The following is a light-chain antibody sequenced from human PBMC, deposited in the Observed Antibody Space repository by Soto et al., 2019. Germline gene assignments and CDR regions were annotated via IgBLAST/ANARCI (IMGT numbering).Light chain of an antibody. J-gene: IGLJ2*01. CDR1: SSNIGSNY. V-gene: IGLV1-47*01. CDR2: RNN. CDR3: QSYDSSLTDVV. Sequence: QSVLTQPPSASGPPGQRVTISCSGSSSNIGSNYVYWYQQLPGTAPKLLIYRNNQRPSGVPDRFSGSKSGTSASLAISGLRSEDEADYYCQSYDSSLTDVVFGGGTKLTVL.